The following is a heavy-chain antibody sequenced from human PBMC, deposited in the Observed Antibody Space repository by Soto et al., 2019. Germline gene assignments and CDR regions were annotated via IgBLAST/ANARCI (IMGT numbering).Heavy chain of an antibody. D-gene: IGHD3-9*01. V-gene: IGHV3-23*01. CDR3: AKEGTNYGILTGYSKANWFDP. J-gene: IGHJ5*02. CDR1: GFTFSSYA. CDR2: ISGSGGST. Sequence: GGSLRLSCAASGFTFSSYAMSWVRQAPGKGLEWVSAISGSGGSTYYADSVKGRFTISRDNSKNTLYLQMNSLRAEDTAVYYCAKEGTNYGILTGYSKANWFDPWGQGTLVTVSS.